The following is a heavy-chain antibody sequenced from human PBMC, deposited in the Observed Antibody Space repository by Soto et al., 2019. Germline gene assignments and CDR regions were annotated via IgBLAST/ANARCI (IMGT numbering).Heavy chain of an antibody. Sequence: ASVKVSCKVSGGTFSSYFINWVRQAPGQGLEWVGGIIPVFGTASYAEKFQGRVTITADESTSTAYMELSRLRSDDTAVYYCARETPSAAAAYYSYGLDVWGQGTTVTVS. CDR2: IIPVFGTA. V-gene: IGHV1-69*13. CDR1: GGTFSSYF. J-gene: IGHJ6*02. D-gene: IGHD6-13*01. CDR3: ARETPSAAAAYYSYGLDV.